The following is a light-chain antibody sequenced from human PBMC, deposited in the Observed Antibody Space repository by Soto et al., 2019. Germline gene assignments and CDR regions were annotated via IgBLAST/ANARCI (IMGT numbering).Light chain of an antibody. V-gene: IGLV1-44*01. CDR2: SND. CDR3: AAWDDSLNGVV. Sequence: QSVVTQPPSASGTHGQRVTIACSGSSSNIGRNTVHWYQQLPGTTPKLLIYSNDQRPSGVPDRFSGSKSGSSASLAISGLQSEDEADYYCAAWDDSLNGVVFGGGTKLTVL. J-gene: IGLJ2*01. CDR1: SSNIGRNT.